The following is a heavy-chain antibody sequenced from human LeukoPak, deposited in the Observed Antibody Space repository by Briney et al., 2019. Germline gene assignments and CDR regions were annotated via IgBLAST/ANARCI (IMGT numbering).Heavy chain of an antibody. Sequence: GSLRLSCAASGFTFNSYWMSWVRQAPGKGLEWVSYISSSGSTIYYADSVKGRFTISRDNAKNSLYLQMNSLRAEDTAVYYCARDLPPDYYDSSGYFDYWGQGTLVTVSS. CDR2: ISSSGSTI. J-gene: IGHJ4*02. CDR1: GFTFNSYW. D-gene: IGHD3-22*01. V-gene: IGHV3-48*04. CDR3: ARDLPPDYYDSSGYFDY.